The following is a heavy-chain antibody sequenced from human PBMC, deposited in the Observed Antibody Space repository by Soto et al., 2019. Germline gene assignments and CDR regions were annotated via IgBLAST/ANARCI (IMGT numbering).Heavy chain of an antibody. CDR1: GGTFSSYA. V-gene: IGHV1-69*01. Sequence: QVQLVQSGAEVKKPRSSVKVSCKASGGTFSSYAISWVRQAPGQGLEWMGGIIPIFGTANYAQKFQGRVTITADESTSTAYMELSSLRSEDTAVYYCARDGYYDSSGYYYGARYFDLWGRGTLVTVSS. J-gene: IGHJ2*01. D-gene: IGHD3-22*01. CDR3: ARDGYYDSSGYYYGARYFDL. CDR2: IIPIFGTA.